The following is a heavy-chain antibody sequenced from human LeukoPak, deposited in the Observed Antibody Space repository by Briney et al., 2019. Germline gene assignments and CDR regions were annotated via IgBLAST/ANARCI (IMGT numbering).Heavy chain of an antibody. V-gene: IGHV4-39*01. CDR3: ARGRWLRNYYYGMDV. CDR1: GGSISSYSYY. Sequence: SETLSLTCTVSGGSISSYSYYWGWIRQPPGKGLEWIGSIYYSGSTYNNPSLKSRVTMSVDTSKNQFSLVLNSVTAADTAVYYCARGRWLRNYYYGMDVWGQGTTVTVSS. J-gene: IGHJ6*02. D-gene: IGHD5-12*01. CDR2: IYYSGST.